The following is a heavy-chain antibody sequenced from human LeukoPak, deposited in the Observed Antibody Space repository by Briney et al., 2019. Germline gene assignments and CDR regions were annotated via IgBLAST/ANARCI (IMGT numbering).Heavy chain of an antibody. CDR2: ISAYNGNT. CDR3: ARNNDEYGDGGAFDI. CDR1: GYTFTSYG. V-gene: IGHV1-18*01. J-gene: IGHJ3*02. D-gene: IGHD4-17*01. Sequence: ASVKVSCKASGYTFTSYGISWVRQAPGQGLEWMGWISAYNGNTNYAQKLQGRVTMTTDTSTSTAYMELRSLRSDDTAVYYCARNNDEYGDGGAFDIWGQGTMVTVSS.